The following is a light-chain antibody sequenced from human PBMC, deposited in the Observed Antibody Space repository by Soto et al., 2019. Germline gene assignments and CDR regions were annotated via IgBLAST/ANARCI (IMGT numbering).Light chain of an antibody. Sequence: EIVLTQSPATLSLSRGERATLSCRASQSVSSYLAWYQQKPGQAPRLLIYGASNRATGVPARFSGSGSGTDFTLTISRLDPEDFAVYYCQQYGSSPLTFGQGTKVDI. CDR1: QSVSSY. J-gene: IGKJ1*01. CDR3: QQYGSSPLT. CDR2: GAS. V-gene: IGKV3-20*01.